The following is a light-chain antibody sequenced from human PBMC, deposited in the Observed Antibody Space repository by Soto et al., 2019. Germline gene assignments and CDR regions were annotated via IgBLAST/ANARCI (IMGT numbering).Light chain of an antibody. V-gene: IGKV1-8*01. CDR1: QGISSY. Sequence: AIQLTQSPSSLSASTGVRVTITCRASQGISSYLAWYQQTPGKAPKLLIYAASTLQSGVPSRFSGSGSGTDFTLTISSLQPEDFATYYCIQDYNYPLTFGGGTKVDIK. CDR3: IQDYNYPLT. CDR2: AAS. J-gene: IGKJ4*01.